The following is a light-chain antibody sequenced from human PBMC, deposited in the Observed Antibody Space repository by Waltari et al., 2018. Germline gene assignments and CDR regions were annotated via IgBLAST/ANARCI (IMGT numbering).Light chain of an antibody. Sequence: EIVLTQHPGTVSSSPGERATLSCRASQRVTNNYLAWYQQKPCLPPRLLMYGASTRASGIPDRFSGSGSGTDFTLTISRLEPEDFAVYYCQQYGSSPTFGQGTRLEIK. J-gene: IGKJ5*01. CDR2: GAS. V-gene: IGKV3-20*01. CDR1: QRVTNNY. CDR3: QQYGSSPT.